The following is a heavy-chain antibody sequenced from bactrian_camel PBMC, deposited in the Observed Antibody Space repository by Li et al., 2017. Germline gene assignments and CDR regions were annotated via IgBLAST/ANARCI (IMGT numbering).Heavy chain of an antibody. CDR1: APTYSINC. CDR3: AADHNRGCMGWPTFEYDY. D-gene: IGHD3*01. J-gene: IGHJ4*01. CDR2: YINTQSA. V-gene: IGHV3S53*01. Sequence: VQLVESGGGSVTTGGSLRLSCAASAPTYSINCMGWFRQAPGKQREGVAVVYINTQSAIYGDSVKGRFTITQDNGKNTVYLQMNSLKPEDTAMYYCAADHNRGCMGWPTFEYDYTGQGTQVTV.